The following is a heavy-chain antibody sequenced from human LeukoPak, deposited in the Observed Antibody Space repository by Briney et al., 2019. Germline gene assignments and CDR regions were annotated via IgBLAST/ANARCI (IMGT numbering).Heavy chain of an antibody. CDR2: IYTSGST. V-gene: IGHV4-61*02. CDR1: GGSISSSSYY. D-gene: IGHD3-10*01. J-gene: IGHJ5*02. Sequence: PSETLSLTCTVSGGSISSSSYYWSWIRQPAGKGLEWIGRIYTSGSTNYNPSLKSRVTMSVDTSKNQFSLKLSSVTAADTAVYYCARDLMVRGVMDRHNWFDPWGQGTLVTVSS. CDR3: ARDLMVRGVMDRHNWFDP.